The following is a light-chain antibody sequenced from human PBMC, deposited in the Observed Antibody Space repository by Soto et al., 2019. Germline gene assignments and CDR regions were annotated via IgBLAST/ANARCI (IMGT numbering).Light chain of an antibody. J-gene: IGLJ1*01. CDR1: SSDVGRYNY. V-gene: IGLV2-14*03. CDR3: SSYTSSSTEV. Sequence: QSVLTQPASVSGSPGQSIAISCTGTSSDVGRYNYVSWYQQHPGKAPKVIIYDVSNRPSGVSNRFSCSKSGNTASLTISGLQAEDEADYYCSSYTSSSTEVFGTGTKVTV. CDR2: DVS.